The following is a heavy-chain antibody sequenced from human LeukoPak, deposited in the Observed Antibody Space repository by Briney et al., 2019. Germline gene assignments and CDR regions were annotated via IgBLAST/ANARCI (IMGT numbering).Heavy chain of an antibody. Sequence: PGESLRLSCVASGFSFNTNWMSWVRQAPGKGLEWVAMMKPDGIETHYVDSVRGRFIISRNKAEKSLYLQMNSLRADDTAVYYCAGLDQAARVGLGCWGQGTLVTVSS. CDR1: GFSFNTNW. V-gene: IGHV3-7*01. J-gene: IGHJ4*02. D-gene: IGHD6-13*01. CDR3: AGLDQAARVGLGC. CDR2: MKPDGIET.